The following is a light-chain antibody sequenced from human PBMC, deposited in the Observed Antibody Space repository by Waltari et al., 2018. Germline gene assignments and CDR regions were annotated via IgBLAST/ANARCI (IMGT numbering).Light chain of an antibody. CDR2: DAS. CDR1: QGIDNY. Sequence: DIQLTQSPSSLSASVGDRVTITCQASQGIDNYLNWYQHKAGQAPKLLIYDASTLETGVPARFSGRGSGTYFTLTITNLQPDDFATYYCQQYNNFSPLTFGGGTKVEIK. J-gene: IGKJ4*01. V-gene: IGKV1-33*01. CDR3: QQYNNFSPLT.